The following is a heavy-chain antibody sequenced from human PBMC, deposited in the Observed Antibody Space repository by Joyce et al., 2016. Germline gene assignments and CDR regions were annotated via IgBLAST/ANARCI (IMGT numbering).Heavy chain of an antibody. CDR2: IYASPSGMI. D-gene: IGHD1-14*01. CDR3: ARSRALDGITPDY. Sequence: EVQLVESGGGLVQPGGSLRLSCAASGFTFGSYSMNWLLQAPGKGLEWVSFIYASPSGMIKYAEFVKGRFTISRDNGRDSLYLQMNSLSDEDTAVYYCARSRALDGITPDYWGQGTLVTVSS. CDR1: GFTFGSYS. J-gene: IGHJ4*02. V-gene: IGHV3-48*02.